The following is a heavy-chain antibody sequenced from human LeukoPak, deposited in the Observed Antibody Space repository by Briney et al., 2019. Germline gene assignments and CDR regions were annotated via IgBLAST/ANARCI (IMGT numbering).Heavy chain of an antibody. CDR1: GGSFSGYY. CDR3: ARGRTLYSSSSSTRLATSTRQKMYYFDY. V-gene: IGHV4-34*01. J-gene: IGHJ4*02. CDR2: INHSGST. D-gene: IGHD6-6*01. Sequence: SSETLSLTCAVYGGSFSGYYWSWIRQPPGKGLEWIGEINHSGSTNYNPSLKSRVTISVDTSKNQFSLKLSSVTAADTAVYYCARGRTLYSSSSSTRLATSTRQKMYYFDYWGQGTLVTVSS.